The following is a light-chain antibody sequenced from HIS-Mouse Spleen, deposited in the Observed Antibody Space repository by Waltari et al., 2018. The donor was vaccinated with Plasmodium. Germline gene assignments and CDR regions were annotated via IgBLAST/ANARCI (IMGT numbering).Light chain of an antibody. J-gene: IGLJ3*02. Sequence: SYELTQPPSVSVSPGQTARITCSGDALPKKKYAYRYQQKSGQAPVLVIYEDSKRPSGIPERFSGSSSGSMATLTIRGGQVDDEADYYCYSTDSSGNHRVFGGGTKLTVL. CDR3: YSTDSSGNHRV. V-gene: IGLV3-10*01. CDR2: EDS. CDR1: ALPKKKY.